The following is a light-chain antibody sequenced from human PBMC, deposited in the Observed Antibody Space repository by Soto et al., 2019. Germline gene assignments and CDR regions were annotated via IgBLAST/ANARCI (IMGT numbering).Light chain of an antibody. CDR2: GAS. CDR1: QSVSSSY. Sequence: EIVLTQSPGTLSLSPGERATLSCRASQSVSSSYLAWYQQKPGQAPRLLIYGASNRATGIPARFSGSGSGTDFTLTISRLEPEDFAVYYCQQYGSSPFTFGGGTKVDI. J-gene: IGKJ4*01. CDR3: QQYGSSPFT. V-gene: IGKV3-20*01.